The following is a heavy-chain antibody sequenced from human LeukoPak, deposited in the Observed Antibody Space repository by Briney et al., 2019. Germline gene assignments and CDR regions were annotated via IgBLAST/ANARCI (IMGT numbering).Heavy chain of an antibody. CDR2: INPSGGST. CDR1: GYTFTSYY. J-gene: IGHJ4*02. CDR3: AREHTYYDILTGYYTGSG. Sequence: ASVKVSCKASGYTFTSYYMHWVRQAPGQGLEWMGIINPSGGSTSYAQKFQGRVTMTRDMSTSTVYMELSSLRSEDTAVYYCAREHTYYDILTGYYTGSGWGQGTLVTVSS. V-gene: IGHV1-46*01. D-gene: IGHD3-9*01.